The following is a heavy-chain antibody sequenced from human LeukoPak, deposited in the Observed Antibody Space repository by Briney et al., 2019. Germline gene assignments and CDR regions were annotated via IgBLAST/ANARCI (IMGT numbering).Heavy chain of an antibody. J-gene: IGHJ3*02. CDR3: CSYGLDAFDI. V-gene: IGHV4-59*12. CDR2: IYYSGST. Sequence: SETLSLTCTVSGGSISSYYWSWIRQPPGKGLEWIGYIYYSGSTNYNPSLKSRVTISLETSKNQFSLKLSSVTAADTAVYYCCSYGLDAFDIWGQGTMVTVSS. CDR1: GGSISSYY. D-gene: IGHD2-15*01.